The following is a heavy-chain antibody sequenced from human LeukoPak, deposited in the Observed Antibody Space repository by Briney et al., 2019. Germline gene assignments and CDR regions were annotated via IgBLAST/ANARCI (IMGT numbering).Heavy chain of an antibody. D-gene: IGHD3-22*01. CDR1: GGSFSGYY. Sequence: PSETLSLTCAVYGGSFSGYYWSWIRQPPGKGLEWMGEINHSGSTNYNPSLKSRVTISVDTSKNQFSLKLSSVTAADTAVYYCARSSMIVVVIRRRGAFDIWGQGTMVTVSS. J-gene: IGHJ3*02. CDR3: ARSSMIVVVIRRRGAFDI. V-gene: IGHV4-34*01. CDR2: INHSGST.